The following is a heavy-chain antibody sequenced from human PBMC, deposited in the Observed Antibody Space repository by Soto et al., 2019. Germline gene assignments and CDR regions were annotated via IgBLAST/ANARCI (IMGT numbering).Heavy chain of an antibody. D-gene: IGHD3-10*01. V-gene: IGHV3-74*01. Sequence: EVQLVESGGGLVQPGGSLRLSCAASEFTFSGRSVHWVRQAPGKGLVWVSGIDKVGTDATYAASVKGRFTSSRDNAKNTVYLQMNILRVDDTAVYYCARGWFGPDVWGKRDHGHRLL. CDR3: ARGWFGPDV. J-gene: IGHJ6*03. CDR2: IDKVGTDA. CDR1: EFTFSGRS.